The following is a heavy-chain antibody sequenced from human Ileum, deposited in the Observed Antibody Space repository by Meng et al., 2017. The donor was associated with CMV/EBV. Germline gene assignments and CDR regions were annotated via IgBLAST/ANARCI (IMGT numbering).Heavy chain of an antibody. J-gene: IGHJ4*02. Sequence: YAFDMHRERPGTGLECVWIISIYPNSDCSTDAVKCQFTVSRDNYKYTVYLEMDILKPDATAIYYCARQKRYFDSTTAYFDSWGQGTLVTVSS. V-gene: IGHV3-30*10. CDR2: ISIYPNSD. CDR3: ARQKRYFDSTTAYFDS. CDR1: YA. D-gene: IGHD2/OR15-2a*01.